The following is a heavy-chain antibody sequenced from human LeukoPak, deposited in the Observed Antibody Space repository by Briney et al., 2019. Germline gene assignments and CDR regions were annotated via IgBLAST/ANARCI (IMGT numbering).Heavy chain of an antibody. D-gene: IGHD6-19*01. CDR2: IYYSGST. CDR3: ARSPIAVAGTEYYFDY. J-gene: IGHJ4*02. Sequence: TSSETLSLTCTVSGGSISSSSYYWGWIRQPPGKGLEWIVSIYYSGSTYYNPSLKSQVTISVDTSKNQFSLKLSSVTAADTAVYYCARSPIAVAGTEYYFDYWGQGTLVTVSS. V-gene: IGHV4-39*01. CDR1: GGSISSSSYY.